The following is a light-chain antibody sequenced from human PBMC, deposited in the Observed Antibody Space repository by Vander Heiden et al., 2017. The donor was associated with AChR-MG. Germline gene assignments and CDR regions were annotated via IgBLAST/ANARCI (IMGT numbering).Light chain of an antibody. J-gene: IGKJ4*01. CDR1: QSLLHSNGYNY. Sequence: DIVMTQSPLSLPVTPGEPASISCRSSQSLLHSNGYNYLDWYLQKPGQSPQLLNYMGSNRASGVPDRFSGSGSGTDFTLKISRVEAEDVGVYYCMQSLQTPSFGGGTKVGIK. V-gene: IGKV2-28*01. CDR3: MQSLQTPS. CDR2: MGS.